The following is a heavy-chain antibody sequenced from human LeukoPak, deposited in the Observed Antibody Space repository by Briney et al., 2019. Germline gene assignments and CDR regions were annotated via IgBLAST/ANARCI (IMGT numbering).Heavy chain of an antibody. CDR2: INPSGGST. J-gene: IGHJ4*02. V-gene: IGHV1-46*01. D-gene: IGHD3-10*01. CDR1: GYTFTSYY. CDR3: ERDPTPITPPDY. Sequence: ASVKVSCKASGYTFTSYYMHWVRQAPGQGLEWMGIINPSGGSTSYAQKFQGRVTMTRDSSTSTVYMELSSLRSEDTAVYYCERDPTPITPPDYWGQGTLVTVSS.